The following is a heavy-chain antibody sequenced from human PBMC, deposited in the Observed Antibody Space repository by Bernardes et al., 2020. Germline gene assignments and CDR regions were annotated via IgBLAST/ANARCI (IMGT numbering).Heavy chain of an antibody. CDR1: GGSISSYY. CDR2: IYDSGST. CDR3: ARGRYRGPTVFDY. D-gene: IGHD1-26*01. V-gene: IGHV4-59*01. J-gene: IGHJ4*02. Sequence: SETLSLTCTVSGGSISSYYWSWIRQPPGKGLEWIGYIYDSGSTNYNPSLKSRVTISVDTSKNEFSLKLSSVTAADTAVYHCARGRYRGPTVFDYWGQGTLVTVSS.